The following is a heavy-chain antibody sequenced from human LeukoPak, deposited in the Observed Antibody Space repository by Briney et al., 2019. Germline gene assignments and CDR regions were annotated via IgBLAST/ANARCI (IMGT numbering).Heavy chain of an antibody. CDR2: IYSGGST. CDR3: TSPGATDWTDFDY. CDR1: GFTVSSNY. D-gene: IGHD3-9*01. V-gene: IGHV3-53*01. J-gene: IGHJ4*02. Sequence: GGSLRLSCAASGFTVSSNYMSWVRQAPGKGLEWVSVIYSGGSTYYADSEKGRFTISRDNSKNTLYLQMNSLRAEDTAVYYCTSPGATDWTDFDYWGQGALVTVSS.